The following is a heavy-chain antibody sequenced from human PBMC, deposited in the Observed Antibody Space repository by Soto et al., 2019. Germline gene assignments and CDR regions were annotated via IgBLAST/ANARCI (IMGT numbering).Heavy chain of an antibody. J-gene: IGHJ4*02. V-gene: IGHV4-31*03. CDR1: GGSISSGGYY. Sequence: SETLSLTCTVSGGSISSGGYYWSWIRQHPGKGLELIGYIYYSGSTYYNPSLKSRVTISVDTSKNQFSLKLSSVTAADTAVYYCARVREYYYDSSGYHYFDDWGQGTLVTVSS. CDR2: IYYSGST. D-gene: IGHD3-22*01. CDR3: ARVREYYYDSSGYHYFDD.